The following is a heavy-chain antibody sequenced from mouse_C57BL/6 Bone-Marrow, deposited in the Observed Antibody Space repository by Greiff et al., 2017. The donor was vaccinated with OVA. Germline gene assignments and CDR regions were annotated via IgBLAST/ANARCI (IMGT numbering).Heavy chain of an antibody. J-gene: IGHJ3*01. V-gene: IGHV1-82*01. CDR1: GYAFSSSW. CDR3: AIYPIYYGSAY. CDR2: IYPGDGDT. Sequence: QVQLKESGPELVKPGASVKISCKASGYAFSSSWMNWVKQRPGKGLEWIGRIYPGDGDTNYNGKFKGKATLTADKSSSTAYMQLSSLTSEDSAVYFCAIYPIYYGSAYWGQGTLVTVSA. D-gene: IGHD2-1*01.